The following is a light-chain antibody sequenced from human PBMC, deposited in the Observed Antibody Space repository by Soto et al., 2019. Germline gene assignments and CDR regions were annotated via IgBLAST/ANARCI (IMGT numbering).Light chain of an antibody. J-gene: IGKJ1*01. CDR3: QQYGCPWT. Sequence: EIVLTQSPGTLSLSPGERATLSCRASQSVRSYYLAWYQQQAGPAPRLIIYGASSRATVIPDMFSGSGSGTYFHLTSSRQEDEVFVLYYCQQYGCPWTFGQGTKVEI. CDR2: GAS. CDR1: QSVRSYY. V-gene: IGKV3-20*01.